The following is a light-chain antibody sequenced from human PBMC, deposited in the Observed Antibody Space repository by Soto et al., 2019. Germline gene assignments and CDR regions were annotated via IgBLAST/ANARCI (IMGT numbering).Light chain of an antibody. Sequence: DIQMTQSPSTLSASVGDRITITCRASQNINTWLAWYQQIPGEAPKLLIYDESTLERGVPSRFSGSGSGTEFTLTISSLQPEDFATFFCQQYKTYSRTFGQGTTVEVK. CDR3: QQYKTYSRT. J-gene: IGKJ1*01. CDR1: QNINTW. CDR2: DES. V-gene: IGKV1-5*01.